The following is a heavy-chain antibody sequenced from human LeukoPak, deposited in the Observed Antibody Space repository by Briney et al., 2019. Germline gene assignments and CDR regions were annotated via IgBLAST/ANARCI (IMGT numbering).Heavy chain of an antibody. Sequence: ASVKVSCKASGYTFTSYGISWVRQAPGQGLEWMGWISAYNGNTNYTQKLQGRVTMTTDTSTSTAYVELRSLRSDDTAVYYCARDEPPTMVRGGDAFDIWGQGTMVTVSS. CDR2: ISAYNGNT. CDR1: GYTFTSYG. D-gene: IGHD3-10*01. V-gene: IGHV1-18*04. J-gene: IGHJ3*02. CDR3: ARDEPPTMVRGGDAFDI.